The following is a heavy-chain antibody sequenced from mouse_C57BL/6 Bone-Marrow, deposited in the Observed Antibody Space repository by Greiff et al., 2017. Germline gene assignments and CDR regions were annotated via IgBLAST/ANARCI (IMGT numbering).Heavy chain of an antibody. D-gene: IGHD2-12*01. CDR2: IYPGSGNT. V-gene: IGHV1-76*01. CDR3: ARTGDDGFAY. Sequence: VKLMESGAELVRPGASVKLSCKASGYTFTDYYINWVKQRPGQGLEWIARIYPGSGNTYYNEKFKGKATLTAEKSSSTAYMQLSSLTSEDSAVYFCARTGDDGFAYWGQGTLVTVSA. J-gene: IGHJ3*01. CDR1: GYTFTDYY.